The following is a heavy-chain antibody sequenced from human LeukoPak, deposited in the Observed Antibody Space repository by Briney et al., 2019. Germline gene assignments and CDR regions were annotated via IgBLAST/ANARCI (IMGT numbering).Heavy chain of an antibody. Sequence: GGSLRLSCAGSGFSFRRFWMTWVRQAPGRGLEWVANINGDGDGKRYADSVKDRFTISRDNARSLVFLQIHSLRDEDTALYYCARDSSPDSATTYYDALEMGGQGTMVTVSP. V-gene: IGHV3-7*01. J-gene: IGHJ3*02. CDR1: GFSFRRFW. CDR3: ARDSSPDSATTYYDALEM. CDR2: INGDGDGK. D-gene: IGHD1-1*01.